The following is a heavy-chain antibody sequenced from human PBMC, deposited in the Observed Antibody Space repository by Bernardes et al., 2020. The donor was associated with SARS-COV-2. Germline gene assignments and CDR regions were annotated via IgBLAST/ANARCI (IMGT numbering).Heavy chain of an antibody. J-gene: IGHJ6*02. V-gene: IGHV2-70*11. CDR2: IDWDDDK. Sequence: GPTLVKPTQTLTLTCTFSGFSLSTSGMCVSWIRQPPGKALEWLARIDWDDDKYYSTSLKTRLTISKDTSKNQVVLTMTNMDPVDTATYYCARSATAYYYYGMDVWGQGTTVTVSS. CDR1: GFSLSTSGMC. D-gene: IGHD1-26*01. CDR3: ARSATAYYYYGMDV.